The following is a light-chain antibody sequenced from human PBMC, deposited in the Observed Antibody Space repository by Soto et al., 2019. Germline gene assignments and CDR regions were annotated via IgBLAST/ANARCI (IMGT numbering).Light chain of an antibody. CDR3: SSSTNTGTLV. CDR2: EVS. V-gene: IGLV2-14*01. Sequence: QSVLTQPASVSGSPGQSITISCTGTSSDVGGYKYVSWYQHHPTKAPKVLIYEVSNRPSGVSSRFSGSKSGNTASLTISGLQAEDEADYYCSSSTNTGTLVFGGGTKVTVL. J-gene: IGLJ3*02. CDR1: SSDVGGYKY.